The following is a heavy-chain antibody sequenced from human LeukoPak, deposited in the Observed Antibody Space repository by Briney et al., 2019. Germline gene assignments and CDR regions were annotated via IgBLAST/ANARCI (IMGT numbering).Heavy chain of an antibody. J-gene: IGHJ4*02. D-gene: IGHD2-2*01. CDR1: GFTFSSYA. CDR3: AKDRFGCSSTSCYGNDY. V-gene: IGHV3-23*01. CDR2: ISGSGGST. Sequence: GGSLRLSCAASGFTFSSYAMSWVRQAPGKGLEWVSAISGSGGSTYYADSVKGRFTISRDNSKNTLYLRMNSLRAEDTAVYYCAKDRFGCSSTSCYGNDYWGQGTLVTVSS.